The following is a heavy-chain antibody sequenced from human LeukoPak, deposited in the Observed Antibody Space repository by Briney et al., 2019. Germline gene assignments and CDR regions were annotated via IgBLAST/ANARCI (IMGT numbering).Heavy chain of an antibody. V-gene: IGHV3-21*04. CDR2: ISSSSSYI. D-gene: IGHD1-26*01. J-gene: IGHJ3*01. CDR3: AKSASGLLVGGLGAYF. Sequence: GGSLRLSCAASGFTFSVYSMNWVRQAPGKGLEWVSSISSSSSYIYYADSVKGRFTISRDNAKNSLYLQMNSLRPEDTALYYCAKSASGLLVGGLGAYFWGQGTMVTVSS. CDR1: GFTFSVYS.